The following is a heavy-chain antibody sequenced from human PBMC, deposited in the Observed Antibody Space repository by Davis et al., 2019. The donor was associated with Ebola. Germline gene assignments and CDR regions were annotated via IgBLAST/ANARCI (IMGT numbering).Heavy chain of an antibody. CDR3: ARQARLSLDY. Sequence: MPSETLSLTCAVYGGSFSGYYWSWIRQPPGKGLEWIGEINHSGSINYNPSLKSRVTISVDTSKNQFPLKLSSVTAADTAVYYCARQARLSLDYWGQGTLVTVSS. D-gene: IGHD6-19*01. CDR1: GGSFSGYY. CDR2: INHSGSI. J-gene: IGHJ4*02. V-gene: IGHV4-34*01.